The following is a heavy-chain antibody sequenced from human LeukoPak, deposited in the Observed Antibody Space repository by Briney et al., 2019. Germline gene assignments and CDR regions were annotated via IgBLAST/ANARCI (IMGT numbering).Heavy chain of an antibody. CDR1: GFTFSSYA. Sequence: PGGSLRLSCAASGFTFSSYAMSWVRRAPGKGLEWVSAISGSGGTTYYADSVKGRFPTSRDNSKNTLYLQMNSLRAEDTAVYYCAKGSVSPVPAAKYSYYFDYWGQGTLVTVSS. CDR2: ISGSGGTT. V-gene: IGHV3-23*01. CDR3: AKGSVSPVPAAKYSYYFDY. J-gene: IGHJ4*02. D-gene: IGHD2-2*01.